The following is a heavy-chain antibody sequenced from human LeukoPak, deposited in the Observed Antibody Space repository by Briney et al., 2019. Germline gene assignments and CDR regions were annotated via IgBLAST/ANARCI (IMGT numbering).Heavy chain of an antibody. V-gene: IGHV6-1*01. D-gene: IGHD3-10*01. CDR1: GDSVSSNSAA. J-gene: IGHJ6*02. Sequence: SQTLSLTCAISGDSVSSNSAAWTWIRQSPSRGLEWLGRTYYKSKWYDDYAVSVRSRIIINPDTSRNQFSLQLRSVTPEDTAVYFCARLKVTLVRGITYDYYGLDVWGQGTPVSVSS. CDR3: ARLKVTLVRGITYDYYGLDV. CDR2: TYYKSKWYD.